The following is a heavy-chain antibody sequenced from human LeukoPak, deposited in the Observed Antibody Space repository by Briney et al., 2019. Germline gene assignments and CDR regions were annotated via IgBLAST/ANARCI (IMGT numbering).Heavy chain of an antibody. CDR1: GYTFTGYY. D-gene: IGHD6-19*01. J-gene: IGHJ4*02. CDR2: INPNSGGT. V-gene: IGHV1-2*02. CDR3: ARHPDSSGWSQTNDY. Sequence: GASVKVSCKASGYTFTGYYMHWARQAPGQGLEWMGWINPNSGGTNYAQKFQGRVTMTRDTSISTAYLDLSSLRSDDTAVYYCARHPDSSGWSQTNDYWGQGTLVTVSS.